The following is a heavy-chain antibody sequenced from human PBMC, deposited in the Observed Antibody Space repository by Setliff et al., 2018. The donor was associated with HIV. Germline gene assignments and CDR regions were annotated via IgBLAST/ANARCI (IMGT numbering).Heavy chain of an antibody. CDR3: ARDLTSNSNCFEP. D-gene: IGHD4-4*01. CDR2: VYYTGKT. Sequence: PSETLSLTCSVSGGSLISGGYYWSWIRQHPGKGLGWIGYVYYTGKTYYNPSLESRISMSVDTSKNQFSLKLTSVTAADTAIYYCARDLTSNSNCFEPWGQGTQVTVS. CDR1: GGSLISGGYY. V-gene: IGHV4-31*03. J-gene: IGHJ5*02.